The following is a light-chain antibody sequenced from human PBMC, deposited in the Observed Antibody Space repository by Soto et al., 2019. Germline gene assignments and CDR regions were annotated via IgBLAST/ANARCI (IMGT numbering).Light chain of an antibody. J-gene: IGKJ4*01. Sequence: EIVMTQSPATLSVSPGESATLSCRASQSVSSNLAWYQQKPGQAPRLLIYDASSRATGIPDRFSGGGSGTDFTLTISRLEPEDFAVYYCQQFSSYPLTFGGGTKVDI. CDR3: QQFSSYPLT. CDR2: DAS. CDR1: QSVSSN. V-gene: IGKV3-20*01.